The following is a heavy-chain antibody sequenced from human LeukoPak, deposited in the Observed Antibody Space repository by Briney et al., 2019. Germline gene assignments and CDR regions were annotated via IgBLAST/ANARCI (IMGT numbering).Heavy chain of an antibody. CDR3: AREGPYCSSTSCYLSYYYYMDV. D-gene: IGHD2-2*01. CDR2: INHSGST. V-gene: IGHV4-34*01. J-gene: IGHJ6*03. Sequence: SETLSLTCAVYGGSFSGYYWSWIRQPPGKGLEWIGEINHSGSTNNNPSLKSRVTISVDTSKNQFSLKLSSVTAADTAVYYCAREGPYCSSTSCYLSYYYYMDVWGKGTTVTVSS. CDR1: GGSFSGYY.